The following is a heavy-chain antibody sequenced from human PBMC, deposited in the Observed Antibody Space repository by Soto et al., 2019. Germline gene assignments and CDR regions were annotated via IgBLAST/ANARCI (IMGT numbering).Heavy chain of an antibody. CDR2: INAGNGNT. J-gene: IGHJ4*02. V-gene: IGHV1-3*05. CDR3: ARSIVVVTALDY. D-gene: IGHD2-21*02. Sequence: QVQLVQSGAEEKKPGASVKVSCKASGYTFTSYAMHWVRQAPGQRLEWMGWINAGNGNTKYSQKFQGRVTITRETPASTAYRELSSLRSEDTGVYYSARSIVVVTALDYWGQGTLLTVSS. CDR1: GYTFTSYA.